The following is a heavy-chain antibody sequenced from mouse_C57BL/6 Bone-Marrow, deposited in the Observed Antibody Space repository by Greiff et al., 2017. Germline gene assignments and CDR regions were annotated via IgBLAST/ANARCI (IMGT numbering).Heavy chain of an antibody. J-gene: IGHJ3*01. CDR3: ARWPYYGKRFAY. V-gene: IGHV1-81*01. CDR2: IYPRSGNT. Sequence: VNVVESGAELARPGASVKLSCKASGYTFTSYGISWVKQRTGQGLEWIGEIYPRSGNTYYNEKFKGKATLTADKSSSTAYMELRSLTSEDSAVYFCARWPYYGKRFAYWGQGTLVTVSA. D-gene: IGHD2-10*01. CDR1: GYTFTSYG.